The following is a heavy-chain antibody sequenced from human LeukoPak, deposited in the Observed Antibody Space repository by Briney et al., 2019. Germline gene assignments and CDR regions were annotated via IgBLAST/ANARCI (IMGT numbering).Heavy chain of an antibody. Sequence: SETLSLTCAVSGGSISSGGYSWSWIRQPPGKGLEWIGYIYHSGSTYYNPSLKSRVTISVDRSKNQFSLKLSSVTAADTAVYYCARDPQTWGAMVTPNDYWGQGTLVTVSS. V-gene: IGHV4-30-2*01. D-gene: IGHD5-18*01. CDR1: GGSISSGGYS. CDR2: IYHSGST. J-gene: IGHJ4*02. CDR3: ARDPQTWGAMVTPNDY.